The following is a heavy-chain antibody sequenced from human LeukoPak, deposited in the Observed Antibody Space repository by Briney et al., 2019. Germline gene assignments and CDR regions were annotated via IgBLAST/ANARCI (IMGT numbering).Heavy chain of an antibody. CDR1: GFTFSSYS. D-gene: IGHD3-22*01. V-gene: IGHV4-31*02. CDR3: ARDKFDGYYDSSGYYYGNPHAFDI. J-gene: IGHJ3*02. Sequence: LRLSCAASGFTFSSYSMNWIRQHPGKGLKGIGYIYYSGSTYYNPSLKSRVTISVDTSKNQFSLKLSSVTAADTAVYYCARDKFDGYYDSSGYYYGNPHAFDIWGQGTMVTVSS. CDR2: IYYSGST.